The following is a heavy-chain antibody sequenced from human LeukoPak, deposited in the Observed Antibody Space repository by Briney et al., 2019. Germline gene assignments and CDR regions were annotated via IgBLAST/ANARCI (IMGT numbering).Heavy chain of an antibody. Sequence: SQTLSLTCTVSGVSISSGDYFWSWIRQPPGKGLEWIGYIYYSGSTYYNPSLKSRVTISVDTSKNQFSLKLMSVTAADTAVYYCARGRPETEVTDNYYFDYWGQGTLVTVSS. J-gene: IGHJ4*02. CDR1: GVSISSGDYF. CDR3: ARGRPETEVTDNYYFDY. D-gene: IGHD1-14*01. CDR2: IYYSGST. V-gene: IGHV4-30-4*01.